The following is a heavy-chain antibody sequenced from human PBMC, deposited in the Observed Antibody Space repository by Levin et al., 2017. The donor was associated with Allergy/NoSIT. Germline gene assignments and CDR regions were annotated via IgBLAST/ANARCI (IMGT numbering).Heavy chain of an antibody. CDR1: GGSISSGGYY. CDR2: IYYSGST. CDR3: AATINQYYYYGMDV. J-gene: IGHJ6*02. D-gene: IGHD1-14*01. V-gene: IGHV4-31*03. Sequence: SETLSLTCTVSGGSISSGGYYWSWIRQHPGKGLEWIGYIYYSGSTYYNPSLKSRVTISVDTSKNQFSLKLSSVTAADTAVYYCAATINQYYYYGMDVWGQGTTVTVSS.